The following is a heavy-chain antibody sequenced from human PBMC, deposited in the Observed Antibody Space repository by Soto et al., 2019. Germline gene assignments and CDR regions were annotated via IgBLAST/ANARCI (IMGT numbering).Heavy chain of an antibody. J-gene: IGHJ4*02. D-gene: IGHD3-22*01. Sequence: QVQLVESGGGVVQAGGSLRLSCAVSGFTLRNYGMHWVRQAPGKGLEWVALISQNESDKPSPDSVKGRFTISRDSYTNTLSLEMNSLRPEDTAVYYCARDVYYDSSGYRLSGMDYWGQGTLVSVSS. V-gene: IGHV3-30-3*01. CDR3: ARDVYYDSSGYRLSGMDY. CDR2: ISQNESDK. CDR1: GFTLRNYG.